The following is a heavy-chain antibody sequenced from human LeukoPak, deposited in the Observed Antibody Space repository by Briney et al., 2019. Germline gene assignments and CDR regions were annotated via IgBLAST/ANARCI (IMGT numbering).Heavy chain of an antibody. CDR1: GFTFSSYG. J-gene: IGHJ4*02. CDR2: ISYDGSNK. Sequence: PGGSLRLSCAASGFTFSSYGMHWVRQAPGKGLEWVAVISYDGSNKYYADSVKGRFTISRDNSKNTLYLQMNSLRAEDTAVYYCAKDWGYSGYVGYFDYWGQGTLVTVSS. CDR3: AKDWGYSGYVGYFDY. V-gene: IGHV3-30*18. D-gene: IGHD5-12*01.